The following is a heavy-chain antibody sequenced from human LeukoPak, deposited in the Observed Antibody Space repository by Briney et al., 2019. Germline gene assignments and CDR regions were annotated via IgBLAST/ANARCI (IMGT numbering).Heavy chain of an antibody. CDR2: IYHSGST. CDR3: ARHGITIFGVVIEFDY. CDR1: GYSISSGYY. D-gene: IGHD3-3*01. J-gene: IGHJ4*02. V-gene: IGHV4-38-2*01. Sequence: SETLSLTCAVSGYSISSGYYWGWIRQPPGKGLEGIGSIYHSGSTYYNPSLKSRVTISVDTSKNQFSLKLSSVTAADTAVYYCARHGITIFGVVIEFDYWGQGTLVTVSS.